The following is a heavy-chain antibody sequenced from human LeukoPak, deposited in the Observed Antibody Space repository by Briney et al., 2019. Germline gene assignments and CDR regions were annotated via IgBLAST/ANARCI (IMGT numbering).Heavy chain of an antibody. CDR3: ARHYRGPIFGVAFDY. V-gene: IGHV1-8*01. CDR2: MNPNSGNT. Sequence: ASVKVSCXASGYTFTSYDINWVRLATGQGLEWMGWMNPNSGNTGYAQKFQGRVTMTRNTSISTAYMELSSLRSEDAAVYYCARHYRGPIFGVAFDYWGQGTLVTVSS. D-gene: IGHD3-3*01. J-gene: IGHJ4*02. CDR1: GYTFTSYD.